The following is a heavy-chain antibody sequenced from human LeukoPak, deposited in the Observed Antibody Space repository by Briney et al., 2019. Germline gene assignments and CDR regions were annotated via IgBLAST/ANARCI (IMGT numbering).Heavy chain of an antibody. CDR2: ISSSSSTI. D-gene: IGHD6-13*01. V-gene: IGHV3-48*01. CDR3: ARDLGAIAAAPGD. CDR1: GFTFSSYS. J-gene: IGHJ4*02. Sequence: GGSLRLSCAASGFTFSSYSMNWVRQAPGKGLEWVSYISSSSSTIYYADSVKGRFTISRDNAKNSLYLQMNSLRAEDTAVYYCARDLGAIAAAPGDWGQGTLVTVSS.